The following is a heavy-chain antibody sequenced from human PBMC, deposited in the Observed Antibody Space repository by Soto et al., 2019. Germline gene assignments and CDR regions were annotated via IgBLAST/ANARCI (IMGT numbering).Heavy chain of an antibody. D-gene: IGHD2-21*01. J-gene: IGHJ4*02. CDR2: IHYSGIT. V-gene: IGHV4-59*01. CDR3: ARDSRCGGDCYDH. CDR1: GGSISTYY. Sequence: PSETLSLTCTVSGGSISTYYWSWIRRPPGKGLEYIGFIHYSGITNYNPSLKSRVTISLDTSKNQFSLKLNSVTAADTAVYYCARDSRCGGDCYDHWGQGTLVTVSS.